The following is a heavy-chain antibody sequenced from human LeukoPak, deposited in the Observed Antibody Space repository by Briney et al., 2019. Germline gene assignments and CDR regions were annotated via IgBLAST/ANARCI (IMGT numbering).Heavy chain of an antibody. D-gene: IGHD6-6*01. CDR3: ARGGSRSYTSSTLDY. V-gene: IGHV4-59*12. CDR2: ISYSGST. J-gene: IGHJ4*02. CDR1: GGSITVYY. Sequence: SETLSLNCSVSGGSITVYYWNWIRQSPGKGLEWIGSISYSGSTNYNPSLKSRITISIDTSKNRFSLKVSSVIAADTAMYYCARGGSRSYTSSTLDYWGQGTLVTVSS.